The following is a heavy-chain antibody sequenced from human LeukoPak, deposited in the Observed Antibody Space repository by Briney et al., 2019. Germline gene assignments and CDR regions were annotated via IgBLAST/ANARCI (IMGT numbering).Heavy chain of an antibody. V-gene: IGHV4-39*01. Sequence: SETLSLTCTVSGGSISSSSYYWGWIRQPPGKGLEWIGSIYYSGSTYYNPSLKSRVTISVDTSKNQFSLKLSSVTAADTAVYYCARQDDIVVVTAILGAAFDIWGQGTMVTVSS. CDR2: IYYSGST. D-gene: IGHD2-21*02. J-gene: IGHJ3*02. CDR3: ARQDDIVVVTAILGAAFDI. CDR1: GGSISSSSYY.